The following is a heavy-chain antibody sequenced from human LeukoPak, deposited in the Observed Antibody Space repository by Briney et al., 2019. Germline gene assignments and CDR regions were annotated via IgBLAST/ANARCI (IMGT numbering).Heavy chain of an antibody. CDR1: GYSFTSYW. CDR3: ARLTSINLFDY. Sequence: GESLKISCKGSGYSFTSYWIGWVRQMPGKGLEGMVILYPGDSDTRYSLSFPVQVTISADKSILTAYLQWSRLKASDTAMYYCARLTSINLFDYWGQGTLVTVSS. J-gene: IGHJ4*02. CDR2: LYPGDSDT. D-gene: IGHD1-14*01. V-gene: IGHV5-51*01.